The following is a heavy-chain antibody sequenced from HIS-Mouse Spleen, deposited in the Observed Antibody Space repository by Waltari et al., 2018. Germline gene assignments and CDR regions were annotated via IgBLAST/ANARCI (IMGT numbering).Heavy chain of an antibody. V-gene: IGHV3-33*06. Sequence: QVQLVESGGGVVQPGRSLRLSCAASGFTFSSYGMHWVRQAPCKGLGCVAVIWSDGSNKYYADSVKGRFTISRDNSKNTLYLQMNSLRAEDTAVYYCAKDLARKDSGYDAFDIWGQGTMVTVSS. CDR2: IWSDGSNK. CDR3: AKDLARKDSGYDAFDI. CDR1: GFTFSSYG. D-gene: IGHD5-12*01. J-gene: IGHJ3*02.